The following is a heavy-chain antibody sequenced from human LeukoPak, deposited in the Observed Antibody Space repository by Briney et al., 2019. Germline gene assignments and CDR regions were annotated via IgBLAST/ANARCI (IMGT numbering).Heavy chain of an antibody. D-gene: IGHD5-24*01. CDR3: AHVEMATRGFDY. CDR1: GGTFSSYA. J-gene: IGHJ4*02. Sequence: ASVKVSCKASGGTFSSYAISWVRQAPGQGLEWMGGIIPIFGTASYAQKFQGRVTITADESTSTAYMELSSLRSEDTAVYYCAHVEMATRGFDYWGQGTLVTVSS. V-gene: IGHV1-69*13. CDR2: IIPIFGTA.